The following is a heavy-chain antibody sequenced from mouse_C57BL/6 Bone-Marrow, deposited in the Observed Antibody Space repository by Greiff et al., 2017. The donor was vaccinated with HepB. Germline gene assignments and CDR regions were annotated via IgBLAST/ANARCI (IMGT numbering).Heavy chain of an antibody. CDR3: ARPLLRAAMDY. CDR2: IYPGDGDT. D-gene: IGHD1-2*01. CDR1: GYAFSSYW. V-gene: IGHV1-80*01. Sequence: VQRVESGAELVKPGASVKISCKASGYAFSSYWMNWVKQRPGKGLEWIGQIYPGDGDTNYNGKFKGKATLTADKSSSTAYMQLSSLTSEDSAVYFCARPLLRAAMDYWGQGTSVTVSS. J-gene: IGHJ4*01.